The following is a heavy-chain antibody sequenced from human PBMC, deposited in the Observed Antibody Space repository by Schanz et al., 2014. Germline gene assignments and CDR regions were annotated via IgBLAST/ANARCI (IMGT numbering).Heavy chain of an antibody. D-gene: IGHD2-2*01. CDR1: GGTFSSST. CDR2: INPSGGST. J-gene: IGHJ3*01. CDR3: ARGGFVDSTSFDS. Sequence: QVQLVQSGAEVKKPGSSVKVSCKASGGTFSSSTLTWVRQAPGQGLEWMGIINPSGGSTSYAQKFQGRVTMTRDTSTSTVNMELSSLRSEDTAVYYCARGGFVDSTSFDSWGQGTMGTVSS. V-gene: IGHV1-46*03.